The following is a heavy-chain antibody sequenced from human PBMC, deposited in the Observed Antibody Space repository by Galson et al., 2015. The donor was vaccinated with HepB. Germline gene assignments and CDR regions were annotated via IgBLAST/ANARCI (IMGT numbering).Heavy chain of an antibody. D-gene: IGHD3-22*01. CDR1: GYTFTSYD. V-gene: IGHV1-8*01. CDR3: ARSHPYYSGSSGFNGLDI. J-gene: IGHJ3*02. Sequence: SVKVSCKASGYTFTSYDINWVRQATGQGPEWMGWMNPNSGNTGYAQKFRGRVTMTRSTAMSTAYMELSSLRPVDTAVYYCARSHPYYSGSSGFNGLDIWGQGTVVTVSS. CDR2: MNPNSGNT.